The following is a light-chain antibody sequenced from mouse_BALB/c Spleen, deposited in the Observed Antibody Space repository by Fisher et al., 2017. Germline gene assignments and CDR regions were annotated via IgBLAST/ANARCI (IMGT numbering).Light chain of an antibody. Sequence: IVMTQSPALMSASPGEKVTMTCRASSSVNYMYWYQQKSDASPKLWIYDTSKLASGVPARFSGSGSGTSYSLTISSMEAEDAATYYCQQWSSNPPTFGGGTKLEIK. J-gene: IGKJ2*01. CDR2: DTS. V-gene: IGKV4-59*01. CDR1: SSVNY. CDR3: QQWSSNPPT.